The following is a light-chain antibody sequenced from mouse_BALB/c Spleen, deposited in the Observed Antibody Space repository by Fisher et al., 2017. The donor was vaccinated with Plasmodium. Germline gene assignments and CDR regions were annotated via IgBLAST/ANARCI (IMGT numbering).Light chain of an antibody. CDR2: YTS. Sequence: DIVITQTTATLSVTPGDSVSLSCRASQSIASNLHWCQQKSHESPRLLINYTSQSISGIPSRFSGSGSGTDFTLSINNVETEDFGVYFCQQSNSWPLTFSAGTKLEL. V-gene: IGKV5-43*01. J-gene: IGKJ5*01. CDR3: QQSNSWPLT. CDR1: QSIASN.